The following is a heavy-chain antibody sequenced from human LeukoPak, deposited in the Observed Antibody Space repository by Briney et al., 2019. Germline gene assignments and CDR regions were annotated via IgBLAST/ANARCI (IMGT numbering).Heavy chain of an antibody. J-gene: IGHJ3*02. D-gene: IGHD3-22*01. CDR3: TRPKEEENYYDSSGYYYGDAFDI. Sequence: GGSLRLSCAASGFTFSSYAMSRVRQAPGKGLEWVGRIRSKANSYATAYAASVKGRFTISRDDSKNTAYLQMNSLKTEDTAVYYCTRPKEEENYYDSSGYYYGDAFDIWGQGTMVTVSS. V-gene: IGHV3-73*01. CDR1: GFTFSSYA. CDR2: IRSKANSYAT.